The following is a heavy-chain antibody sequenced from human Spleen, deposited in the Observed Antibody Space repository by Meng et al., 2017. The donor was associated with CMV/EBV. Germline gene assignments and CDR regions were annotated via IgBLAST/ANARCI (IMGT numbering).Heavy chain of an antibody. CDR2: ISGTGIST. CDR1: GFNFRNYA. CDR3: AKVLPQADGS. V-gene: IGHV3-23*01. Sequence: LCCAASGFNFRNYAMGWVRQAPGKGLQWVSAISGTGISTYHADSVKGRFTISRDNSKNTLYLQMNSLRAEDTAVYYCAKVLPQADGSWGQGTLVTVSS. J-gene: IGHJ5*02. D-gene: IGHD5-24*01.